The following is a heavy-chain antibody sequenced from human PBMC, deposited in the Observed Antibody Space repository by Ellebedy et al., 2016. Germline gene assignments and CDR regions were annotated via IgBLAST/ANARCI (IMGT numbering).Heavy chain of an antibody. CDR1: GYTFSNYG. CDR3: ARGPTYMTTVVTHGLGY. V-gene: IGHV1-18*01. J-gene: IGHJ4*02. CDR2: ISPYSGDT. Sequence: ASVKVSXXASGYTFSNYGINWVRQAPGQGLEWLGRISPYSGDTKYPQNLQGRLIMTTDTSTNTAYMELKSLRSDDTAVYYCARGPTYMTTVVTHGLGYWGQGTLVTVSS. D-gene: IGHD4-23*01.